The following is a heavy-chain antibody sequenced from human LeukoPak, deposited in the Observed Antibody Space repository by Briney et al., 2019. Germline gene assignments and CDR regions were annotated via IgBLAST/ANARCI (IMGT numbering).Heavy chain of an antibody. CDR3: AKDGYDSSGYYSRFDY. CDR2: INWNGGST. V-gene: IGHV3-20*04. J-gene: IGHJ4*02. CDR1: GFTFDDYG. Sequence: PGGSLRLSCAASGFTFDDYGMSWVRQAPGKGLEWVSGINWNGGSTGYADSVKGRFTISRDNDKNSLYLQMNSLRAEDTAVYYCAKDGYDSSGYYSRFDYWGQGTLVTVSS. D-gene: IGHD3-22*01.